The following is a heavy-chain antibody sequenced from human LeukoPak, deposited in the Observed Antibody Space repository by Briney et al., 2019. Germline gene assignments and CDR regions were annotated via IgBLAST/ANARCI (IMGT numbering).Heavy chain of an antibody. J-gene: IGHJ6*02. Sequence: GGSLRLSCAASGFIFSDYAMSWVRQAPGKGLEWLSRINSDGSSTSYADSVKGRFTISRDNAKNTLYLQMNSLRAEDTAVYYCATGQGHGMDVWGQGTTVTVSS. CDR1: GFIFSDYA. V-gene: IGHV3-74*01. CDR3: ATGQGHGMDV. CDR2: INSDGSST. D-gene: IGHD1-14*01.